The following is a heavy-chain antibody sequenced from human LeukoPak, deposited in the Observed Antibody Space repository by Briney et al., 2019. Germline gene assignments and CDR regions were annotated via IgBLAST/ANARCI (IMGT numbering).Heavy chain of an antibody. CDR3: ARGLVGSP. D-gene: IGHD2-2*01. CDR1: GFTFSSFY. V-gene: IGHV3-48*03. J-gene: IGHJ5*02. Sequence: GGSPRLSCAVSGFTFSSFYMNWVRQAPGKGLEWVSYISTTGLIIMYADSVKGRFTVSRDNAQNSLYLQMNSLRAEDTAIYYCARGLVGSPWGPGTLVTVSS. CDR2: ISTTGLII.